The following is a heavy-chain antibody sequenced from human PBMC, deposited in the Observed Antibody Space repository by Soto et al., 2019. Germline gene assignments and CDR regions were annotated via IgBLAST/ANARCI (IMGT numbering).Heavy chain of an antibody. V-gene: IGHV3-72*01. Sequence: PGGSLRLSCAASGFTFSDHYMDWVRQAPGKGLEWVGRTRNKANSYTTEYAASVKGRFTISRDDSKNSLYLQMNSLKTEDTAVYYCARVTYYYYMDVWGKGTTVTVSS. J-gene: IGHJ6*03. CDR2: TRNKANSYTT. CDR1: GFTFSDHY. CDR3: ARVTYYYYMDV.